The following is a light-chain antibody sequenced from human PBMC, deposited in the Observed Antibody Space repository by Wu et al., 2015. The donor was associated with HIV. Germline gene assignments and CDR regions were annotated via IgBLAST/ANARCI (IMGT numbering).Light chain of an antibody. CDR1: QSVSRF. CDR3: QQYGSSPR. CDR2: DTS. V-gene: IGKV3-11*01. J-gene: IGKJ2*03. Sequence: EIVLTQSPATLSLSPGERATLSCRASQSVSRFLAWYQHKPGQAPRVLIYDTSNRAAGVPARFSGSGSGTDFTLTISSLESEDFALYYCQQYGSSPRFGQGAKLEIK.